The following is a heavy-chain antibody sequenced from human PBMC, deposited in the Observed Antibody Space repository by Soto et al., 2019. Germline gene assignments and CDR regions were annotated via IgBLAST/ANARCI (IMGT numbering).Heavy chain of an antibody. D-gene: IGHD1-1*01. V-gene: IGHV4-39*02. Sequence: SETLSLTCYVSGGSISSSSYYWGWIRQPPGKGLEWIGSVYYSGTTYYNPSLKSRVTISVDTSKNHFSLKVSSLTDADTSASSGARLEGADSISTYNWFDTWGQGIQVTVSS. CDR3: ARLEGADSISTYNWFDT. J-gene: IGHJ5*02. CDR2: VYYSGTT. CDR1: GGSISSSSYY.